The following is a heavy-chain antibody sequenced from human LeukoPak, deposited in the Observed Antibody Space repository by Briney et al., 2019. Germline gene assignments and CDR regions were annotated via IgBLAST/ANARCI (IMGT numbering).Heavy chain of an antibody. V-gene: IGHV3-9*01. CDR2: ISWNSGSI. J-gene: IGHJ4*02. CDR3: AKVRHYDILTGPFDY. Sequence: PGRSLRLSCAASGFTFDDYAMHWVRQAPGKGLEWVSGISWNSGSIGYADSVKGRFTISRDNAKNSLYLQMNSLRAEDTALYYFAKVRHYDILTGPFDYWGQGTLVTVSS. CDR1: GFTFDDYA. D-gene: IGHD3-9*01.